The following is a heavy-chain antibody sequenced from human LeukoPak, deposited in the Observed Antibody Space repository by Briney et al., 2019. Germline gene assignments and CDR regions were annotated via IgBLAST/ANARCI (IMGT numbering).Heavy chain of an antibody. D-gene: IGHD3-22*01. CDR1: GYTLTELS. V-gene: IGHV1-24*01. CDR2: FDPEDGET. CDR3: ATDSPDSSGYSDTPFDY. Sequence: GASVKVSCKVSGYTLTELSMHWVRQAPGKGLEWMGGFDPEDGETIYAQKFQGRVTMTEDTSTDTAYMELSSLRSEDTAVYYCATDSPDSSGYSDTPFDYWGQGTLVTVSS. J-gene: IGHJ4*02.